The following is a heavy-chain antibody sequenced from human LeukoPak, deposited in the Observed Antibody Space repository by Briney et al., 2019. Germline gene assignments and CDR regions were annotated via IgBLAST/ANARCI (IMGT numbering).Heavy chain of an antibody. CDR1: GFTFRSYD. D-gene: IGHD2-15*01. CDR3: VSCGGTCYYRSDY. J-gene: IGHJ4*02. CDR2: ISGGDSNT. V-gene: IGHV3-23*01. Sequence: AGGSLRLSCAASGFTFRSYDMSWVRQAPGKGLEWVSGISGGDSNTYYADSVKGRFTISRGNSKNTVYLQMNRLRAEDTAIYYCVSCGGTCYYRSDYWGQGTLVTVSS.